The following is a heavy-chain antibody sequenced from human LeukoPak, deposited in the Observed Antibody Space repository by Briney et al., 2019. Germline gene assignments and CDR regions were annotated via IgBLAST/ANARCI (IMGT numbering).Heavy chain of an antibody. CDR1: GYSFTSYW. J-gene: IGHJ5*02. CDR2: IYPGDSDT. V-gene: IGHV5-51*01. CDR3: ARHGPEFKWEPDNWFDP. Sequence: GESLKISCKGSGYSFTSYWIGWVRPMPGKGLEWMGIIYPGDSDTRYSPSFQGQVTISADKSISTAYLQWSSLKASDTAMYYCARHGPEFKWEPDNWFDPWGQGTLVTVSS. D-gene: IGHD1-26*01.